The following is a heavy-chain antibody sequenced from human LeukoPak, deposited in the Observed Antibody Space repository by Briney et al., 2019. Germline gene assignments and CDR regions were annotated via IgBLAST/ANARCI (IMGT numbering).Heavy chain of an antibody. J-gene: IGHJ4*02. D-gene: IGHD2-15*01. CDR2: IRYDGSNK. V-gene: IGHV3-30*02. CDR1: GFTFSSYG. Sequence: GGSLRLSCAASGFTFSSYGMHWVRQAPGKGPEWVAFIRYDGSNKYYADSVKGRFTISRDNSKNTLYLQMNSLRAEDTAVYYCATLGCSGGSCSFDYWGQGTLVTVSS. CDR3: ATLGCSGGSCSFDY.